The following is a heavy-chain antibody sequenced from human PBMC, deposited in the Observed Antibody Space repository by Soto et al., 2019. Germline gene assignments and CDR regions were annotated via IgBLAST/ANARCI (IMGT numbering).Heavy chain of an antibody. V-gene: IGHV1-18*01. CDR3: AGSRVTSYGDYVDDYYYYGMDV. Sequence: GASVKVSCKASGYTFTSYGISWVRQAPGQGLEWMGWISAYNGNTNYAQKLQGRVTMTTDTSTSTAYMELRSLRSDDTAVYYCAGSRVTSYGDYVDDYYYYGMDVWGQGTTVTVSS. D-gene: IGHD4-17*01. CDR1: GYTFTSYG. J-gene: IGHJ6*02. CDR2: ISAYNGNT.